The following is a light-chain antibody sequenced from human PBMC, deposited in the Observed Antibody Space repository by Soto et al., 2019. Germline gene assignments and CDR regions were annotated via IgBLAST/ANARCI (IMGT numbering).Light chain of an antibody. Sequence: AIQMTQSPSSLSASVGDRVTITCQASQGIRNDLGWYQQKPGKAPKLLIYAASSLQSGVPSRFSGSGSGTDFTLTISSQQPEDFATYYCLQDYNYPWTFGQGTKVEIK. CDR1: QGIRND. CDR3: LQDYNYPWT. CDR2: AAS. V-gene: IGKV1-6*01. J-gene: IGKJ1*01.